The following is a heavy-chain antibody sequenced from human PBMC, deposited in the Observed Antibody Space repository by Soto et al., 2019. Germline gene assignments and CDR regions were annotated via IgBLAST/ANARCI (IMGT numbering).Heavy chain of an antibody. J-gene: IGHJ6*02. CDR1: GGTFSSYA. D-gene: IGHD6-25*01. V-gene: IGHV1-69*13. CDR3: ARVDGGSPLYYYYGMDV. CDR2: IIPIFGTA. Sequence: GASVKVSCKASGGTFSSYAISWVRQAPGQGLEWMGGIIPIFGTANYAQKFQGRVTITADESTSTAYMELSSLRSEDTAVYYCARVDGGSPLYYYYGMDVWGQGTTVTVSS.